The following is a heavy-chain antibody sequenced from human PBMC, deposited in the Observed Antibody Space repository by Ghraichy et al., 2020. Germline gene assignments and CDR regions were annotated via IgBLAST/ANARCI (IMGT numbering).Heavy chain of an antibody. CDR2: ISGSGGST. D-gene: IGHD6-19*01. Sequence: GGSLRLSCAASGFTFSSYAMSWVRQAPGKGLEWVSAISGSGGSTYYADSVKGRFTISRDNSKNTLYLQMNSLRAEDTAVYYCAKVGQRAVAGMDFDYWGQGTLVTVSS. V-gene: IGHV3-23*01. CDR1: GFTFSSYA. J-gene: IGHJ4*02. CDR3: AKVGQRAVAGMDFDY.